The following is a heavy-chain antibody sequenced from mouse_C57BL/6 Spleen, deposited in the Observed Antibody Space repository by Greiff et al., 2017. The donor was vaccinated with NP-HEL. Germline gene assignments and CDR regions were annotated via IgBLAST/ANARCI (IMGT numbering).Heavy chain of an antibody. CDR1: GYTFTSYW. J-gene: IGHJ4*01. D-gene: IGHD1-1*01. CDR2: INPSNGGT. Sequence: VQLQQPGTELVKPGASVKLSCKASGYTFTSYWMHWVKQRPGQGLEWIGNINPSNGGTNYNEKFKSKATLTVDKSSSTAYMQLSSLTSEDSAVDYCERRSTTVVATRDAMDYWGQGTSVTVSS. CDR3: ERRSTTVVATRDAMDY. V-gene: IGHV1-53*01.